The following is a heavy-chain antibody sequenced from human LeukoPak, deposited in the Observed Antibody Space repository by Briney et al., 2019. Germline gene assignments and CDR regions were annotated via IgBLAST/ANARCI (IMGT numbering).Heavy chain of an antibody. CDR3: AKHYGSGLNWFGP. V-gene: IGHV3-30*02. J-gene: IGHJ5*02. Sequence: PGGSLRLSCAASGFTFSSYGMHWVRQAPGKGLEWVAFIRFDGSIRYYADSMKGRFTISRDNSNNTLYLQMNSLRPDDTAVYYCAKHYGSGLNWFGPWGQGALVTVSS. D-gene: IGHD3-10*01. CDR2: IRFDGSIR. CDR1: GFTFSSYG.